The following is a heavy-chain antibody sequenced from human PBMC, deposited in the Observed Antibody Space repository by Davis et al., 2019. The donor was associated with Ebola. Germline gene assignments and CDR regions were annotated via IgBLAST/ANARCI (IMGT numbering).Heavy chain of an antibody. CDR2: IHPRAAGVT. J-gene: IGHJ3*02. V-gene: IGHV1-46*01. D-gene: IGHD2-21*02. CDR3: ARDREGDWTFDI. Sequence: ASVTVSCKTSGYIFTDNNIHWVRQAPGQGLEWMGIIHPRAAGVTTYAQNFQGRLTVTIDTPTTTVYMQLSSLRSEDTAVYYCARDREGDWTFDIWGQGTMVTVSS. CDR1: GYIFTDNN.